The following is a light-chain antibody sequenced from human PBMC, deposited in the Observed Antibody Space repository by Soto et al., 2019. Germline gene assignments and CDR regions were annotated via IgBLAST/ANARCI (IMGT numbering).Light chain of an antibody. J-gene: IGKJ4*01. Sequence: AIRMTQSPSSLSASTGDRVTITCRASQGIRSYLAWYQQKPGKAPNILIYAASTLQSGVPSRFSGSGTGTDFTLTISCLQSEDFATYYFQQYYSYLLTFGGGTKVEIK. CDR3: QQYYSYLLT. V-gene: IGKV1-8*01. CDR1: QGIRSY. CDR2: AAS.